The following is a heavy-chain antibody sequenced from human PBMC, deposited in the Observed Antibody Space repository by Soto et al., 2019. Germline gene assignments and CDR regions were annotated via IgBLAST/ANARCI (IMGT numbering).Heavy chain of an antibody. Sequence: EGSLRLSCAASGFTFSSYAMSWVRQAPGKGLEWVSGVSGSGGSTYCVDSVKGRFTISRDNSKNTLYLQMNSLRAEDTAVYYCAKDFGYNYGYDAFDIWGQGTMVTVSS. V-gene: IGHV3-23*01. CDR1: GFTFSSYA. J-gene: IGHJ3*02. D-gene: IGHD5-18*01. CDR2: VSGSGGST. CDR3: AKDFGYNYGYDAFDI.